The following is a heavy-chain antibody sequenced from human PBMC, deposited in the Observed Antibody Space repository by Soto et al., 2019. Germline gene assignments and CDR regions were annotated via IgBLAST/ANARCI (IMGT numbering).Heavy chain of an antibody. CDR2: IYPGDSDT. V-gene: IGHV5-51*01. D-gene: IGHD1-26*01. J-gene: IGHJ4*02. Sequence: PXDSLTISGKGSGYIFTNYWIGLVRQMPGKGLEWMGLIYPGDSDTKDSASFQGQVTLSAGQSLSPAYLPWSSLKASDTAMYYCSTIPRHDTYSGFDYWGQGTLVTVSS. CDR3: STIPRHDTYSGFDY. CDR1: GYIFTNYW.